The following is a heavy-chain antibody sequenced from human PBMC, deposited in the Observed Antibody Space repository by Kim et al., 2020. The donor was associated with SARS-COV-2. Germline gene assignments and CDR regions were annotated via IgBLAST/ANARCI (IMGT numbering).Heavy chain of an antibody. Sequence: SETLSLTCTVSGGSISSSSYYWGWIRQPPGKGLEWIGSIYYSGSTYYNPSLKIRVTISVDTSKNQFSLKLSSVTAADTAVYYCARCPYYYGSGSYRFDPWGQGTLVTVSS. CDR3: ARCPYYYGSGSYRFDP. J-gene: IGHJ5*02. D-gene: IGHD3-10*01. CDR1: GGSISSSSYY. CDR2: IYYSGST. V-gene: IGHV4-39*01.